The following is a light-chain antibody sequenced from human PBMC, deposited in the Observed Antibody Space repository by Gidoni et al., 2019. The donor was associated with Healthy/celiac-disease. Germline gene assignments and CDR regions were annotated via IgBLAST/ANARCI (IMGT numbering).Light chain of an antibody. CDR1: SSDVGGYNY. Sequence: QSALTQPASVSGSPGQSITISCTGTSSDVGGYNYVSWYQQHPGKAPKLMIYEVSNRPSGVSTRFSGSKSGNTASLTISGLQAEDEADYYCSSYTSSSTLKVFGTGTKVTVL. CDR3: SSYTSSSTLKV. J-gene: IGLJ1*01. CDR2: EVS. V-gene: IGLV2-14*01.